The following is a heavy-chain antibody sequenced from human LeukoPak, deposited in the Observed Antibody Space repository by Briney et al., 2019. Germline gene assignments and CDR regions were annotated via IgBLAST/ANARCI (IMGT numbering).Heavy chain of an antibody. CDR2: INPNTGAT. V-gene: IGHV1-2*02. CDR3: ARTPYGSGSIGWFDP. Sequence: ASVKVSCKASGYTFTGYYMHWVRQTPGRGLEWMGWINPNTGATKNAQKFQGRVTMTRDTSISTAYMELSRLTSDDTAIYYCARTPYGSGSIGWFDPWGQGTLVSVSS. CDR1: GYTFTGYY. J-gene: IGHJ5*02. D-gene: IGHD3-10*01.